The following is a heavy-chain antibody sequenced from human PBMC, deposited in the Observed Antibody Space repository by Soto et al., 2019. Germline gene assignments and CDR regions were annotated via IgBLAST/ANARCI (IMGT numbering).Heavy chain of an antibody. CDR3: TRDFSNSFFEWLGSEYYYYGMDV. Sequence: GGSLRLSCTASGFTFGDYAMSWFRQAPGKGLEWVGFIRSKAYGGTTEYAASEKGRFTISRDDSKSIAYLQMNSRKTEDTAVYYCTRDFSNSFFEWLGSEYYYYGMDVWGQGTTVTVSS. CDR1: GFTFGDYA. J-gene: IGHJ6*02. D-gene: IGHD3-3*01. V-gene: IGHV3-49*03. CDR2: IRSKAYGGTT.